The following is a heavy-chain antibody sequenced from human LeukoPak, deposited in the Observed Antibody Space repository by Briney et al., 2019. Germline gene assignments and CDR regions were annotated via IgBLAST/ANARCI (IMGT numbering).Heavy chain of an antibody. V-gene: IGHV1-2*02. D-gene: IGHD2-2*01. Sequence: ASVKVSCKASGYTFTGYYMHWVRQAPGQGVEWMGWINPNSGGTNYAQKFQGRVTMTRDTSISTAYMELSRLRSDDTAVYYCAREGGSSTSCYPAPNWFYPGDQGTLVTVSS. CDR2: INPNSGGT. CDR3: AREGGSSTSCYPAPNWFYP. J-gene: IGHJ5*02. CDR1: GYTFTGYY.